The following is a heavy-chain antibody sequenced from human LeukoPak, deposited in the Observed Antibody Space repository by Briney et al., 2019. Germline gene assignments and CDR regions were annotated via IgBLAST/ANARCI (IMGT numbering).Heavy chain of an antibody. J-gene: IGHJ4*02. CDR3: ARGYCRSTTSCYFDY. V-gene: IGHV3-7*03. CDR2: IKQDGSEK. D-gene: IGHD2-2*01. Sequence: GGSLRLSCAASGFTFSIHWMSWVRQAPGKGLEWVANIKQDGSEKYYVDSVKGRLTICRDNAKNSLYLQMNSLRAEDTAVYYCARGYCRSTTSCYFDYWGQGTLVTVSS. CDR1: GFTFSIHW.